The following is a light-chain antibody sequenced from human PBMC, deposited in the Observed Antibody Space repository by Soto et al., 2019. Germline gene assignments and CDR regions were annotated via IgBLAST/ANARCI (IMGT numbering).Light chain of an antibody. J-gene: IGKJ5*01. CDR3: QQANSFPIT. V-gene: IGKV1-39*01. Sequence: EIMLTQSPSSLSAFVGDRVTIACLASQSTSTYLNWYQQKPGTAPKLLIYASYTLQSGVPSRFSGRGSGSDFTLTISSLQPEDFATYYCQQANSFPITFGQGTRLEIK. CDR2: ASY. CDR1: QSTSTY.